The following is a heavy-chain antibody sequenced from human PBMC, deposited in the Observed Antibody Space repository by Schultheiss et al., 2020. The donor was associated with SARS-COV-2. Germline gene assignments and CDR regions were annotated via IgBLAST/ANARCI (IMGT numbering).Heavy chain of an antibody. CDR3: AKDAYYDFWSGYPDY. V-gene: IGHV3-9*01. Sequence: GGSLRLSCAASGFTLDDYVMHWVRQAPGKGLEWGSGISGSGGSTYYADSVKGRFTISRDNAKNSLYLQMNSLRAEDTALYYCAKDAYYDFWSGYPDYWGQGTLVTVSS. CDR2: ISGSGGST. D-gene: IGHD3-3*01. CDR1: GFTLDDYV. J-gene: IGHJ4*02.